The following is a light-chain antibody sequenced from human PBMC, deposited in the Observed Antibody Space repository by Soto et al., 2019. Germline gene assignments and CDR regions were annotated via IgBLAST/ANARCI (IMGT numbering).Light chain of an antibody. CDR3: SSYTSSSTLNYV. CDR1: SSDVGGYNY. J-gene: IGLJ1*01. CDR2: DVS. V-gene: IGLV2-14*01. Sequence: QSVLNRPASVSGSHGQSITISCTGTSSDVGGYNYVSWYQQHPGKAPKLMIYDVSNRPSGVSNRFSGSKSGNTASLTISGLQAEDEADYYCSSYTSSSTLNYVFGTGTKVTVL.